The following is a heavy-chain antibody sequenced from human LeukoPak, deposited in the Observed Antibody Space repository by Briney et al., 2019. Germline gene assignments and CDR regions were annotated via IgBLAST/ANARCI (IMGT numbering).Heavy chain of an antibody. CDR3: ARAPLRTISTDY. CDR2: IWYDGSNK. Sequence: GGSLRLSCAASGFTFSSYGMHWVRQAPGKGLEWVAVIWYDGSNKYYADSVKGRFTISRHNSKNTLYLQMNSLRAEDTAVYYCARAPLRTISTDYWGQGTLVTVSS. D-gene: IGHD2-2*01. CDR1: GFTFSSYG. V-gene: IGHV3-33*01. J-gene: IGHJ4*02.